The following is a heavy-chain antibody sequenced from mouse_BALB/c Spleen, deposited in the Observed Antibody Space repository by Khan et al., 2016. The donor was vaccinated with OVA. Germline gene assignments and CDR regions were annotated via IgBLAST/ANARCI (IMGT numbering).Heavy chain of an antibody. CDR3: ASGGYLYFDV. V-gene: IGHV9-3-1*01. D-gene: IGHD1-1*02. CDR2: INTYSGEP. Sequence: QIQLVQSGPELKKPGETVKISCKASGYTFTNYGMNWVKQAPGKGLMWMGWINTYSGEPTYADDFKGRFAFSLETSDNTAYLQINNLKNEYTSTYCCASGGYLYFDVCGAGTTVTVSS. J-gene: IGHJ1*01. CDR1: GYTFTNYG.